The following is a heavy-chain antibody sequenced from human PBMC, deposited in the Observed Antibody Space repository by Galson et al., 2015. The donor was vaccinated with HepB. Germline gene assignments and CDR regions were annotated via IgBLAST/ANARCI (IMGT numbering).Heavy chain of an antibody. CDR3: ARHRDGYNYFFDY. Sequence: QSGAEVKKPGESLKISCEGSGYKFTNYWIGWVRQMPGKGLEWMGIIWPGDSDTGYSPSFQGQVTMSVDKSNSTAYLQWSGLRASDTAMYYCARHRDGYNYFFDYWGQGTLVTVSS. V-gene: IGHV5-51*01. CDR1: GYKFTNYW. J-gene: IGHJ4*02. D-gene: IGHD5-24*01. CDR2: IWPGDSDT.